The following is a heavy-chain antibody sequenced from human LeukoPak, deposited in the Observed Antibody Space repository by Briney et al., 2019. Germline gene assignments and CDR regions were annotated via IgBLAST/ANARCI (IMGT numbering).Heavy chain of an antibody. CDR3: ARDNQQLAFYF. V-gene: IGHV4-38-2*02. CDR1: GYSISSGYY. CDR2: IYHSGST. Sequence: SETLSLSCTVSGYSISSGYYWGWIRQPPGKGLEWIGRIYHSGSTYYNPSLESRVSISVDTSKNQFSLKLTSVTAADAAVYYCARDNQQLAFYFWGQGTLVTVSS. J-gene: IGHJ4*02. D-gene: IGHD6-13*01.